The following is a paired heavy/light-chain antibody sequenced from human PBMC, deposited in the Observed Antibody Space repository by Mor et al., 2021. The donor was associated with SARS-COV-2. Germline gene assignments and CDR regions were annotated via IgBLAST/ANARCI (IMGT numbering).Heavy chain of an antibody. V-gene: IGHV3-7*01. CDR3: VRDSPRGFDY. CDR2: IDHDGGEK. J-gene: IGHJ4*02. CDR1: GFSFGTYW. D-gene: IGHD3-10*01. Sequence: EVQLVESGGALVQSGGSLRLSCAGSGFSFGTYWMSWVRQAPGKGLEWVANIDHDGGEKNFLDSVKGRFIISRDNAKNSLSLQMTGLKDEDTAVYYCVRDSPRGFDYWGPGTLVTVSS.
Light chain of an antibody. V-gene: IGLV6-57*01. Sequence: NFVLTQPHSVSESPGKTVTISCTRSGGNIASTYVQWYQQRPGSSPTLLIYENNRRPSGVPDRFSGSIDSPSNSASLSISGLLTEDEADYYCQSYYGTNRVFGGGTKLTVL. J-gene: IGLJ2*01. CDR2: ENN. CDR3: QSYYGTNRV. CDR1: GGNIASTY.